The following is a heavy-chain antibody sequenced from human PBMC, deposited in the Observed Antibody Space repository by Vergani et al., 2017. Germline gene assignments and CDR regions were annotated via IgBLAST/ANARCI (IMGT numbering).Heavy chain of an antibody. Sequence: EVQLVESGGGLVPPGRSLRLSCAASGFSFGDYAMTWVRQAPGKGLEWVAFIRNKAYGGTTEYDASVKGRFTISRDDSKRLTYLQLSGLKTEDTAVYFCSRGRGYSFGYYYYWGQGTLVTVSS. CDR1: GFSFGDYA. V-gene: IGHV3-49*04. CDR2: IRNKAYGGTT. J-gene: IGHJ4*02. D-gene: IGHD5-18*01. CDR3: SRGRGYSFGYYYY.